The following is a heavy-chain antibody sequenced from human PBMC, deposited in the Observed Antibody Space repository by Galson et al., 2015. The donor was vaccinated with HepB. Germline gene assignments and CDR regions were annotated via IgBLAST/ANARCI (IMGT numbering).Heavy chain of an antibody. J-gene: IGHJ6*02. V-gene: IGHV4-30-2*01. CDR3: ARGLVRIAAARDLPYGMDV. CDR2: IYHSGST. CDR1: GGSISSGGYS. Sequence: LTLTCAVSGGSISSGGYSWSWIRPPPGKGLEWIGYIYHSGSTYYTPSPKSRVTKSVDRTKNQFSLKLSSVTAADTAVYYCARGLVRIAAARDLPYGMDVWGQGTTVTVSS. D-gene: IGHD6-13*01.